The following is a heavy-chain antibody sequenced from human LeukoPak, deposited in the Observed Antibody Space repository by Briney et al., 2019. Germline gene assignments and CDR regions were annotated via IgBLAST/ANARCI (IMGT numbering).Heavy chain of an antibody. V-gene: IGHV3-23*01. CDR3: AKVFRYYYYGMDV. CDR2: ISDSGYST. J-gene: IGHJ6*02. D-gene: IGHD3-10*02. Sequence: PGGSLRLSCAASGFTFSNYAMSWVRQAPGKGLEWVSAISDSGYSTYYADSVKGRFTISRDNSKNTLYLLMNSLRAEDTAVYYCAKVFRYYYYGMDVWGQGTTVTVSS. CDR1: GFTFSNYA.